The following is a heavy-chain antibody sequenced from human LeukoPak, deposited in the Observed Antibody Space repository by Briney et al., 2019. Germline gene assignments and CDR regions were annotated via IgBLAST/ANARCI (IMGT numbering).Heavy chain of an antibody. CDR1: GHIDYY. CDR2: INPNSGYT. Sequence: GASVKVSCKASGHIDYYIHWVRQAPGQGLQWMGWINPNSGYTHYTQTFQGRVTMTRDTSINTVYMQLSSLTSDDTAIYFCAREPNWGYFDYWGQGTLVIVSS. D-gene: IGHD7-27*01. CDR3: AREPNWGYFDY. V-gene: IGHV1-2*02. J-gene: IGHJ4*02.